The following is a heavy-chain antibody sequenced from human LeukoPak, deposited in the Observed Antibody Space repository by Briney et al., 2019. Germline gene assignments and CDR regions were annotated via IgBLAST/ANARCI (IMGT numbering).Heavy chain of an antibody. CDR1: GGSISSYY. J-gene: IGHJ4*02. D-gene: IGHD1-26*01. CDR2: IYYSGST. Sequence: LETLSLTCTVSGGSISSYYWSWIRQPPRKGLAWIGYIYYSGSTNYNPSLKSRVTKSVDTSKNQFSLRLSSVTAADTAVYYCARAKLLRFDYWGQGTLVTVSS. CDR3: ARAKLLRFDY. V-gene: IGHV4-59*01.